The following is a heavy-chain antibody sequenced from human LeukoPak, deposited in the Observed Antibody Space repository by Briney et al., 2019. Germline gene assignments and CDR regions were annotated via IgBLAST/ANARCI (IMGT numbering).Heavy chain of an antibody. V-gene: IGHV3-9*01. CDR3: AKDRQDTSYGMDV. J-gene: IGHJ6*02. CDR2: ISWNSGSK. CDR1: GFDFHQYA. Sequence: PGGSLRLSCEASGFDFHQYAMHWVRQPPGQGLEWVSGISWNSGSKDYADSVKGRFTISRDNDKKSLYLHMNSLRPEDTALYYCAKDRQDTSYGMDVWGQGTTVTVSS.